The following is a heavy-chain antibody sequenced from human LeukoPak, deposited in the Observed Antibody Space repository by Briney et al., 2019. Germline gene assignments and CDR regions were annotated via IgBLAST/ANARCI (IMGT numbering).Heavy chain of an antibody. CDR1: GGSISSYY. CDR2: IYYSGST. V-gene: IGHV4-59*01. D-gene: IGHD3-22*01. J-gene: IGHJ3*02. Sequence: PSETLSLTCTVSGGSISSYYWSWIRQPPGKGLEWIGYIYYSGSTNYNPSLKSGVTISVDTSKNQFSLKLSSVTAADTAVYYCARVTYYYDSSGYNNAFDIWGQGTMVTVSS. CDR3: ARVTYYYDSSGYNNAFDI.